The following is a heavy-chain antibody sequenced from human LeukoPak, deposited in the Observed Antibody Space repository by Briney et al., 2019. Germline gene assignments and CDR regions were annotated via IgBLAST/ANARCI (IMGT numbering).Heavy chain of an antibody. Sequence: GGSLRLSCAASGFTFSSYSINWVRQAPGKGLEWVSSISSSGSYIYYADSVKGRFNISRDNAKNSLYMQMNSLRAEDTAVYYCAREAYNWRLFDYWGQGTLVTVSS. J-gene: IGHJ4*02. D-gene: IGHD1-20*01. CDR3: AREAYNWRLFDY. CDR1: GFTFSSYS. CDR2: ISSSGSYI. V-gene: IGHV3-21*01.